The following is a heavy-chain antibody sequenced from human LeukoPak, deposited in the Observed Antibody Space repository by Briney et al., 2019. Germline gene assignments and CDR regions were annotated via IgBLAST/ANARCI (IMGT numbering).Heavy chain of an antibody. CDR1: GGSISSGGYY. Sequence: SETLSLTCTVSGGSISSGGYYWSWIRQHPGKGLEWIGYIYYSGSTYYNPSLKSRVTISVDTSKNQFSLKLSSVTAADTAVYYCAXDVXIXIFXEHFFDYWGQGTLVTVSS. J-gene: IGHJ4*02. CDR3: AXDVXIXIFXEHFFDY. V-gene: IGHV4-31*03. D-gene: IGHD3-3*01. CDR2: IYYSGST.